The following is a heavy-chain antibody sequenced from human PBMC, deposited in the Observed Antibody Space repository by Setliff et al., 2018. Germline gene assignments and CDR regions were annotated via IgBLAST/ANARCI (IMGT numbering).Heavy chain of an antibody. CDR2: IYTSGST. CDR3: AREKVVVVSATSYHYYMDV. V-gene: IGHV4-4*08. Sequence: SETLSLTCTVSGDSINENHLTWIRQPPGKGLEWIGYIYTSGSTNYNPSLKSRVTISVDMSKNQFSLRQNSATAADTAVYYCAREKVVVVSATSYHYYMDVWGKGTTVTVSS. CDR1: GDSINENH. J-gene: IGHJ6*03. D-gene: IGHD2-15*01.